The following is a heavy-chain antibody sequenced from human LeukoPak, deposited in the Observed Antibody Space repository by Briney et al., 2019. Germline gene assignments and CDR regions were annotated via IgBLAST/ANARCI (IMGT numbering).Heavy chain of an antibody. CDR2: ISWNSGSI. CDR1: GFTFDDYA. Sequence: GRSLRLSCAASGFTFDDYAMHWVRQAPGKGLEWVSGISWNSGSIGYADSVKGRFTISRDNAKNSLYLQMSSLRAEDTAVYYCARGGLYSSTLGYWGQGTLVTVSS. D-gene: IGHD6-19*01. J-gene: IGHJ4*02. V-gene: IGHV3-9*01. CDR3: ARGGLYSSTLGY.